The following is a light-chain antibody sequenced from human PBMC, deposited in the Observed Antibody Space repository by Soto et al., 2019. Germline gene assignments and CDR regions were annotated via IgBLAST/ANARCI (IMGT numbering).Light chain of an antibody. CDR3: SSYTSSSIDYV. Sequence: QSALTQPASVSGSPGQSITISCTGTSSDVGGYNYVSWYQQHPGKAPKLMIYEVSNQPSGLSTRFSGAKSCYTDSLTISGLKAHDEADYYCSSYTSSSIDYVFGTGTKLTVL. CDR1: SSDVGGYNY. V-gene: IGLV2-14*01. J-gene: IGLJ1*01. CDR2: EVS.